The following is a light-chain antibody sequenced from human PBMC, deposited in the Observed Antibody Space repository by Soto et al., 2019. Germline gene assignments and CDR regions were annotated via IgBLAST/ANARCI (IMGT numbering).Light chain of an antibody. J-gene: IGKJ2*01. CDR2: AAS. CDR3: QQSYSAPYT. V-gene: IGKV1-39*01. CDR1: QSISSY. Sequence: DIQMTQSPPSLSASVGDRVTITCRASQSISSYLNWYQQKPGKAPKLLIYAASSFQSGVPSRFSGSGSGTDFTLTISSLQPEDFATYYCQQSYSAPYTFGQGTKLEIK.